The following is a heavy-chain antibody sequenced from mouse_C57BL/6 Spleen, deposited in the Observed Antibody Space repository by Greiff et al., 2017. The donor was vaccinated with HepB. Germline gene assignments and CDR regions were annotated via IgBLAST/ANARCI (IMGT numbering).Heavy chain of an antibody. Sequence: QVQLQQSGAELVRPGASVTLSCKASGYTFTDYEMHWVKQTPVHGLEWIGAIDPETGGTAYNQKFKGKAILTADKSSSTAYMELRSLTSEDSAVYYCTRGGYYGTAGWYFDVWGTGTTVTVSS. CDR2: IDPETGGT. CDR1: GYTFTDYE. V-gene: IGHV1-15*01. J-gene: IGHJ1*03. D-gene: IGHD1-1*01. CDR3: TRGGYYGTAGWYFDV.